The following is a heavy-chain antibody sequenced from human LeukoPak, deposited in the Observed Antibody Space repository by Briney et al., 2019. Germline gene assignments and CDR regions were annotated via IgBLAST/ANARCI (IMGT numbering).Heavy chain of an antibody. CDR1: GVSFTGYY. CDR2: IYVSGST. Sequence: SETLPLTCAVYGVSFTGYYWGWIRPPPGKGLEWIGYIYVSGSTNYNPSLKSRVTISVDTSKSHFSLKLSSVTAAETAMYYCVKALTGTTFAFEMWGQGTMVTVSS. CDR3: VKALTGTTFAFEM. D-gene: IGHD1-7*01. V-gene: IGHV4-59*01. J-gene: IGHJ3*02.